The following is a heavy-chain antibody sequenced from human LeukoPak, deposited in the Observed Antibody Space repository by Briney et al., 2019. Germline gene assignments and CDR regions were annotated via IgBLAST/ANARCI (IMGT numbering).Heavy chain of an antibody. CDR1: AGSFSGYY. D-gene: IGHD3-16*01. Sequence: PSETLSLTCAVYAGSFSGYYWSWIRQPPGKGLEWIGEINHSGSPSYNPSLKSRVTISVDTSKNQFSLKLSSVTAADTAVYYCAILAGQLAFDYWGQGTLVTVSS. CDR3: AILAGQLAFDY. J-gene: IGHJ4*02. V-gene: IGHV4-34*01. CDR2: INHSGSP.